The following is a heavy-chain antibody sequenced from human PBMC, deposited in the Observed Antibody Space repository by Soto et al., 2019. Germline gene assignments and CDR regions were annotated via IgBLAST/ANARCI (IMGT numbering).Heavy chain of an antibody. V-gene: IGHV4-34*01. D-gene: IGHD2-15*01. J-gene: IGHJ5*02. CDR3: ARGSIPPRCSGGSCYPGTHNWFDP. CDR1: GGSFSGYH. CDR2: INHSGST. Sequence: QVQLQQWGAGLLKPSETLSLTCAVYGGSFSGYHWSWIRQPPGKGLEWIGEINHSGSTNYNPSLKSRVTISVDTSKNQFSLKLSSVTAADTAVYYCARGSIPPRCSGGSCYPGTHNWFDPWGQGTLVTVSS.